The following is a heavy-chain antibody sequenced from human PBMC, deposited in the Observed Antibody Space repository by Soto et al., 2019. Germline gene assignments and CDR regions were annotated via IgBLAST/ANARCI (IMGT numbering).Heavy chain of an antibody. D-gene: IGHD5-12*01. CDR2: IYSGGST. CDR3: ASGGGYGWGWFDP. J-gene: IGHJ5*02. Sequence: EVQLVESGGGLVQPGGSLRLSCAASGFTVSSNYMSWVRQAPGKGLEWVSVIYSGGSTYYADSVKGRFTISRHNSKNTLYLQMNSLRAEDAAVYYCASGGGYGWGWFDPWGQGTLVTVSS. V-gene: IGHV3-53*04. CDR1: GFTVSSNY.